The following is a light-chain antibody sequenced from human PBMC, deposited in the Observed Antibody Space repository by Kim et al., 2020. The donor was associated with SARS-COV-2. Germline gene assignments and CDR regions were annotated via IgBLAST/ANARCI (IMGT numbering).Light chain of an antibody. CDR1: QDIRND. Sequence: AYVGDRFTITCRASQDIRNDMDWYQQKPGKAPKRLIYAASSLESGVPSRFSGSGSGTEFTLTISSLQPEDFATYYCLHHDSYPITFGQGTRLEIK. CDR2: AAS. V-gene: IGKV1-17*01. J-gene: IGKJ5*01. CDR3: LHHDSYPIT.